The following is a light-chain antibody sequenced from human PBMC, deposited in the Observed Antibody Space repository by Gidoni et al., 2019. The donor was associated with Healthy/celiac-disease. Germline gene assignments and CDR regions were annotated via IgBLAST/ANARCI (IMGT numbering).Light chain of an antibody. Sequence: QFVLTQPPSLSGPPGQRATISCTGSNSNIGAGYDVHWYQQLPGPAPKLLIYGNINRPSGVPDRFSGSKSGTSASLAITGLQAEDEADYYGQSNDSSLRVFGGGTKLTVL. CDR2: GNI. J-gene: IGLJ2*01. CDR1: NSNIGAGYD. V-gene: IGLV1-40*01. CDR3: QSNDSSLRV.